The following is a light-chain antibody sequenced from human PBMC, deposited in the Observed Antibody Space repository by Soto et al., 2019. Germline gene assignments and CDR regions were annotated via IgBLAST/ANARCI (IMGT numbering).Light chain of an antibody. V-gene: IGKV3-11*01. CDR3: QQRSNWTLT. J-gene: IGKJ4*01. CDR1: QSGGSY. CDR2: DAS. Sequence: EIVLTQSPAAMSFPPGKTATLSCRASQSGGSYLALYQQKPGQAPRLLIYDASNRAPGIPARFSGSGSGTDFTLTISSLEPEDFAVYYCQQRSNWTLTFGRGTKVDIK.